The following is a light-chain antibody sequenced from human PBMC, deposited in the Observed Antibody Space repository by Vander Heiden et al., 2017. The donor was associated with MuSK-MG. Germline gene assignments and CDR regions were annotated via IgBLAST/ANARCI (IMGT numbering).Light chain of an antibody. CDR2: QDS. J-gene: IGLJ2*01. CDR3: QAWDSSSVV. Sequence: SYELTQLPSVSVSPGQTASITCSGDNLGDKYACWYQQKQGQSPVLVIYQDSKRPSGIPELFSGSNSGNTATLTISGTQAMDEADYYWQAWDSSSVVFGGGTKLTVL. V-gene: IGLV3-1*01. CDR1: NLGDKY.